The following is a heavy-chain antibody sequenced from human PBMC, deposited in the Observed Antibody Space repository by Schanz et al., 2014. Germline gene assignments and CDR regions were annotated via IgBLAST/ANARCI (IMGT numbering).Heavy chain of an antibody. CDR1: GFTFSDYS. CDR2: ISWNSGSI. D-gene: IGHD2-2*01. CDR3: AAHETLSTTACYPS. J-gene: IGHJ4*02. Sequence: EVLLVESGGGLVQPGGSLRLSCAASGFTFSDYSMNWVRQAPGKGLEWVSGISWNSGSIGYADSVKGRFTISRDDAKNSLYLQMNSLRAEDTAVYYCAAHETLSTTACYPSWGQGTLVAVSS. V-gene: IGHV3-9*01.